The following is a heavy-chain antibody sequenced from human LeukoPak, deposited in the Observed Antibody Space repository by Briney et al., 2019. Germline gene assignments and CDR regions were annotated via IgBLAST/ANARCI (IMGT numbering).Heavy chain of an antibody. CDR1: GDSISTISSY. J-gene: IGHJ4*02. D-gene: IGHD2-15*01. V-gene: IGHV4-39*01. CDR3: ARHHMYCTGGNCYSVDFFDY. Sequence: PSETLSLTCTVSGDSISTISSYWGWIRQPPEKGLEWIGSVSYSGSTYYNSSLKSRLTMSVDTSKNQFSLKLSSVTAADTAVYYYARHHMYCTGGNCYSVDFFDYWGQGTLVTVSS. CDR2: VSYSGST.